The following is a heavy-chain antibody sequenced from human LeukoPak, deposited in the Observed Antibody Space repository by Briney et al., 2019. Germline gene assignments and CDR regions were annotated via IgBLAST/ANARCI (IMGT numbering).Heavy chain of an antibody. D-gene: IGHD3-22*01. CDR2: INPDSGGT. J-gene: IGHJ4*02. CDR3: ARWRGAPYDSSGSRSDY. CDR1: GYTFTGYY. Sequence: ASVKVSCKASGYTFTGYYMHWVRQAPGQGLEWMGWINPDSGGTNYAQKFQGRVTMTRDTSISTAYMELSRLRSDDTAVYYCARWRGAPYDSSGSRSDYWGQGTLVTVSS. V-gene: IGHV1-2*02.